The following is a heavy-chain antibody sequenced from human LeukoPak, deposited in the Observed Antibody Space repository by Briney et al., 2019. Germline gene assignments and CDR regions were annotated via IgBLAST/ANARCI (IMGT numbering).Heavy chain of an antibody. V-gene: IGHV3-33*01. D-gene: IGHD5-18*01. CDR2: IWYDGSNK. CDR3: ARDHGYSYGKPPDY. CDR1: GFTFSSYG. J-gene: IGHJ4*02. Sequence: PGRSLRLSCAASGFTFSSYGMHWVRQAPGKGLEWVAVIWYDGSNKYYADSVKGRFTISRDNSKNTLYLQMNSLRAEDTAVYYCARDHGYSYGKPPDYWGQGTLVTVSS.